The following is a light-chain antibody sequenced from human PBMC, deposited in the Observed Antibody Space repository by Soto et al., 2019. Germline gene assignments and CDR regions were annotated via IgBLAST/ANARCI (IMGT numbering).Light chain of an antibody. CDR1: QSISSW. CDR2: KAS. Sequence: DIQMTQSPSTLSASVGDRVTITCRASQSISSWLAWYQQKPGKAPNLLIYKASSLESGAPSRFSGSGSGTEFTLTISSLQPDDFATYYCQQYKSYSSITFGQGTRLEIK. CDR3: QQYKSYSSIT. V-gene: IGKV1-5*03. J-gene: IGKJ5*01.